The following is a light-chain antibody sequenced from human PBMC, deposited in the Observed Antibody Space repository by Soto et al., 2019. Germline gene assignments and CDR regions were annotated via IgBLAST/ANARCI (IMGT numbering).Light chain of an antibody. CDR3: CSYAGSSTLYV. V-gene: IGLV2-23*01. J-gene: IGLJ1*01. CDR2: EGS. Sequence: QSALTQPASVSGSPGQSITISCTGTSSDVGSYNHVSWYQQHPGKAPKLMIYEGSKRPSGVSNRFSGSKSGNTASLTISGLQAEDEADYYCCSYAGSSTLYVFGGGTKVTVL. CDR1: SSDVGSYNH.